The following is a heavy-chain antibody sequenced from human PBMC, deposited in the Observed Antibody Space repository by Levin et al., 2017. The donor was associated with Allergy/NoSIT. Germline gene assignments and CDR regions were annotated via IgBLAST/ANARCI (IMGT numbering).Heavy chain of an antibody. J-gene: IGHJ6*02. V-gene: IGHV1-18*01. D-gene: IGHD2-2*01. CDR1: GYTFTSYG. CDR3: ARTGTRVVPAAISYYGMDV. CDR2: ISAYNGNT. Sequence: ASVKVSCKASGYTFTSYGISWVRQAPGQGLEWMGWISAYNGNTNYAQKLQGRVTMTTDTSTSTAYMELRSLRSDDTAVYYCARTGTRVVPAAISYYGMDVWGQGTTVTVSS.